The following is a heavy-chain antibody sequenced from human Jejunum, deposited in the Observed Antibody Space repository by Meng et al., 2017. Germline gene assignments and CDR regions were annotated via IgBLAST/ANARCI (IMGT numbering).Heavy chain of an antibody. D-gene: IGHD6-13*01. CDR3: AKYSSRALEY. CDR1: GFTFTTYW. Sequence: GGSLRLSCAASGFTFTTYWMSWLRQAPGKGLEWVAHIKQDGSETYYVDSVKGRFTISRDNAKNSLYLQLNSLGAEDTAVYYCAKYSSRALEYWGQGTLVTVSS. J-gene: IGHJ4*02. V-gene: IGHV3-7*01. CDR2: IKQDGSET.